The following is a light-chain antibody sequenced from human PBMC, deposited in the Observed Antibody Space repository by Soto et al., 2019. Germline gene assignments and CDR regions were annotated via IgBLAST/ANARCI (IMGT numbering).Light chain of an antibody. Sequence: QSALTQPASVSGSPGQSITISCTGTSSDVVGYNYVSWYQQHPGKAPKLMIYEVSNRPSGVSNRFSGSKSGNTASLTISGLQAEDEADYYCSSYTSSSTLESVFGTGTKVTVL. CDR3: SSYTSSSTLESV. J-gene: IGLJ1*01. CDR1: SSDVVGYNY. V-gene: IGLV2-14*01. CDR2: EVS.